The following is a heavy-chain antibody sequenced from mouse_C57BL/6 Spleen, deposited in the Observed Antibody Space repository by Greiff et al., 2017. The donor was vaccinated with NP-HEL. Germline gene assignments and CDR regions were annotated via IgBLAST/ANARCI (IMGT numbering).Heavy chain of an antibody. Sequence: QVQLQQPGAELVRPGSSVKLSCKASGYTFTSYWMHWVKQRPIQGLEWIGNIDPSDSETHYNQKFKDKATLTVDKSSSTAYMQLSSLTSEDSAVYYCARGYYDYEDYWGQGTTLTVSS. CDR3: ARGYYDYEDY. J-gene: IGHJ2*01. CDR2: IDPSDSET. V-gene: IGHV1-52*01. D-gene: IGHD2-4*01. CDR1: GYTFTSYW.